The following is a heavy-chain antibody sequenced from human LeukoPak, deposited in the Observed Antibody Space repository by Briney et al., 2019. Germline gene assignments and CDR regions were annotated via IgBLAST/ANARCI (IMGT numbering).Heavy chain of an antibody. D-gene: IGHD2-15*01. CDR3: AKAKMIAHCSGGSCYYFDY. J-gene: IGHJ4*02. V-gene: IGHV3-13*01. CDR2: LGIGGDT. CDR1: GFTFRNYD. Sequence: QPGGSLRLSCAASGFTFRNYDMHWVRQAPGRGLEWVSALGIGGDTYYLDSVKGRFTISRENAQNSLYLQMNSLRAEDTAVYYCAKAKMIAHCSGGSCYYFDYWGQGTLVTVSS.